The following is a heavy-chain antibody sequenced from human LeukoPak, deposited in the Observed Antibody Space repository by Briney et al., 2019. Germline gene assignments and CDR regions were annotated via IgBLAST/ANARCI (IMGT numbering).Heavy chain of an antibody. D-gene: IGHD6-19*01. CDR2: MSAYNGST. CDR3: ARDVSDGGWPFDY. J-gene: IGHJ4*02. V-gene: IGHV1-18*01. CDR1: GYTFTSYG. Sequence: ASVKVSCKASGYTFTSYGISWVRQAPGQRLEWMGWMSAYNGSTNNAKKLQGRVTMTTDTSTSTAYMELRSLRSDDPAVYYCARDVSDGGWPFDYWGQGTLVTVSS.